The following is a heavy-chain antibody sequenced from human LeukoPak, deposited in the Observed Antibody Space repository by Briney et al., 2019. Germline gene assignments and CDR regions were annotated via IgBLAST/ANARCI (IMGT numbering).Heavy chain of an antibody. V-gene: IGHV1-69*04. CDR2: IIPILSIA. CDR1: GGTFSSYA. CDR3: ASLLWFGELSSHYFDY. J-gene: IGHJ4*02. D-gene: IGHD3-10*01. Sequence: SVKVSCKASGGTFSSYAISWVRQAPGQGLEWMGRIIPILSIANYAQKFQGRVTITADKSTSTAYMELSSLRSEDTAVYYCASLLWFGELSSHYFDYWGQGTLVTVSS.